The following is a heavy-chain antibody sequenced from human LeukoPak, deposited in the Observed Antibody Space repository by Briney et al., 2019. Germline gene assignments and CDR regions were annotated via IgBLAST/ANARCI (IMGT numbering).Heavy chain of an antibody. CDR2: ISYDGSNK. CDR1: GFTFSSYS. CDR3: ARDPWDY. Sequence: GGSLRLSCAASGFTFSSYSMNWVRQAPGKGLEWVAVISYDGSNKYYADSVKGRFTISRDNSKNTLYLQMNSLRAEDTAVYYCARDPWDYWGQGTLVTVSS. J-gene: IGHJ4*02. V-gene: IGHV3-30*03.